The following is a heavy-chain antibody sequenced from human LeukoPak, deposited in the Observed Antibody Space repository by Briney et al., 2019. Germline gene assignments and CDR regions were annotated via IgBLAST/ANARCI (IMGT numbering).Heavy chain of an antibody. CDR1: GGSISSYY. CDR2: IYTSGST. V-gene: IGHV4-4*07. J-gene: IGHJ6*03. CDR3: ARDLLERVPTATYYYYMDV. Sequence: SETLSLTCTVSGGSISSYYWSWIRQPAGKGLEWIGRIYTSGSTNYNPSLKSRVTMSVDTSKNQFSLKLSSVTAADTAVYYCARDLLERVPTATYYYYMDVWGKGTTVTISS. D-gene: IGHD2-2*01.